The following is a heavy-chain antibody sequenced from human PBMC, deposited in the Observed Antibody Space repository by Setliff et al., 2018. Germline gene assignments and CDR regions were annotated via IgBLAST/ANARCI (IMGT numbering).Heavy chain of an antibody. CDR1: GGSISSYY. Sequence: PSETLSLTCTVSGGSISSYYWSWIRQPAGKGLEWIGRIYTSGSTNYNPSLKSRVSISIDTSKNQFSLNVRSVTAADTAIYYCAKGRGEMDSWGQGILVTVSS. CDR3: AKGRGEMDS. D-gene: IGHD3-10*01. CDR2: IYTSGST. V-gene: IGHV4-4*07. J-gene: IGHJ4*02.